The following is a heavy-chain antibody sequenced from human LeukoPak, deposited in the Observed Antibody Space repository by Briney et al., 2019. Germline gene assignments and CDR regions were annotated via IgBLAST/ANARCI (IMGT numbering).Heavy chain of an antibody. J-gene: IGHJ4*02. Sequence: ASVKVFCTAFGYTFTIYYMHWVRHAPGQGLEWMGIINPSGGSTSYAQKFQGRVTMTRDTSTSTVYMELSSLRSEDTVVYYCATPVKNYSSGWFWGQGTLVTVSS. V-gene: IGHV1-46*01. CDR1: GYTFTIYY. D-gene: IGHD6-19*01. CDR2: INPSGGST. CDR3: ATPVKNYSSGWF.